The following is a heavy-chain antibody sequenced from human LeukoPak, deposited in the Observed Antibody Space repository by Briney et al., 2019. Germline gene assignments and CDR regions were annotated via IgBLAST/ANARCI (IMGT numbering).Heavy chain of an antibody. D-gene: IGHD6-13*01. J-gene: IGHJ1*01. V-gene: IGHV4-38-2*02. CDR1: GGSISSGYY. CDR3: ARVAAGIGFFQH. Sequence: SETLSLTCTVSGGSISSGYYWGWIRQPPGKGLEWIGNIYHSGSTYYNPSLKSRVIISVDTSKNQFSLKLSSVTAADTAVYYCARVAAGIGFFQHWGQGTLVTVSS. CDR2: IYHSGST.